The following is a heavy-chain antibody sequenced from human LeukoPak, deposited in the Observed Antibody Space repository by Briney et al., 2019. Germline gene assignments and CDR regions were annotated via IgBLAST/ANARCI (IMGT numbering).Heavy chain of an antibody. J-gene: IGHJ4*02. Sequence: GGSLRLSCAASGFTFSSYAMHWVRQAPGKGLEWISYISSSSGNIFYADSVKGRFTISRDNAKNSLYLQMNSLRAEDTAMYYCARDPDTAGSYYDYWGQGALVTVSS. CDR1: GFTFSSYA. D-gene: IGHD3-10*01. CDR2: ISSSSGNI. V-gene: IGHV3-48*04. CDR3: ARDPDTAGSYYDY.